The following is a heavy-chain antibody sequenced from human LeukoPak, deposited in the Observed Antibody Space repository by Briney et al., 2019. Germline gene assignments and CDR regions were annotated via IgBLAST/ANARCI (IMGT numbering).Heavy chain of an antibody. Sequence: GGSLRLSCTASGFTFSSYWMSWVRQAPGKGLEWVANIEPDGSEKYYVDSVKGRFTNSRDNAKNSLYLQMNSLRAEDTAVYYCARGRYCDCWGQGTLVTVSS. CDR1: GFTFSSYW. CDR3: ARGRYCDC. D-gene: IGHD2-15*01. J-gene: IGHJ4*02. V-gene: IGHV3-7*02. CDR2: IEPDGSEK.